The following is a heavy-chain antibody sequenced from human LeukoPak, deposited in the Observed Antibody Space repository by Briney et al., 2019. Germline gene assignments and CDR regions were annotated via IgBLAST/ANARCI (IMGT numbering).Heavy chain of an antibody. V-gene: IGHV1-69*13. Sequence: ASVQVSCKASGGTFSSYAISWVRQAPGQGLEWMGGIIPIFGTAKYAQKFQGRVTITADESTSTDYMELSSLRSEDTAVYYCARGTKSYSGCWYGDAFVIWGQGAMVTVSS. CDR1: GGTFSSYA. J-gene: IGHJ3*02. CDR3: ARGTKSYSGCWYGDAFVI. D-gene: IGHD6-19*01. CDR2: IIPIFGTA.